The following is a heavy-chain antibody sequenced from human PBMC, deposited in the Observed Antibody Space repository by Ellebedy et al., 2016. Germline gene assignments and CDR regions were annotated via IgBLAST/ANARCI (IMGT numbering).Heavy chain of an antibody. CDR2: INHSGST. V-gene: IGHV4-34*01. D-gene: IGHD3-10*01. J-gene: IGHJ4*02. CDR1: GGSFSGYY. CDR3: ARGLSTMVRGVSLPFDY. Sequence: SETLSLTXAVYGGSFSGYYWSWIRQPPGKGLEWIGEINHSGSTNYNPSLKSRVTISVDTSKNQFSLKLSSVTAADTAVYYCARGLSTMVRGVSLPFDYWGQGTLVTVSS.